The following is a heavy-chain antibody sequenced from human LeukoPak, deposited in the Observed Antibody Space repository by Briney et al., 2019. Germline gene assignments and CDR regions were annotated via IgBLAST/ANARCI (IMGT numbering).Heavy chain of an antibody. V-gene: IGHV1-46*01. CDR3: TRSALSGTGYFDY. J-gene: IGHJ4*02. CDR1: GYTFITHY. Sequence: ASVKVSCKASGYTFITHYMHWVRQATGQGLEWMGIINPNDGGTAYAQKFRGRVSMTGDTSTSTVYMELTSLISEDTAVYYCTRSALSGTGYFDYWGQGTLVTVS. D-gene: IGHD1-26*01. CDR2: INPNDGGT.